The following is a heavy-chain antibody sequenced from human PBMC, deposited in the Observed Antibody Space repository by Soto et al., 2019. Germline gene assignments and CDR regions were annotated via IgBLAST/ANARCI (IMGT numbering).Heavy chain of an antibody. CDR2: IYHSGST. CDR1: GGCICSSNW. D-gene: IGHD6-13*01. Sequence: SETRSLTCGVAGGCICSSNWWRWVRQPPGKGLEWIGEIYHSGSTNYNPSLKSRVTISVDKSKNQFSLKLSSVTAADTAVYYCARCIAAAGLIDSWGQGTLVTVSS. V-gene: IGHV4-4*02. J-gene: IGHJ4*02. CDR3: ARCIAAAGLIDS.